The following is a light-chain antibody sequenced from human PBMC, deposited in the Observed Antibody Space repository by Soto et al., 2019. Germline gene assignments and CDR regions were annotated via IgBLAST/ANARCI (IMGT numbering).Light chain of an antibody. CDR2: NNN. CDR3: AAWDDSLNGLV. CDR1: SSNIGSNT. Sequence: QSVLTQPPSASGTPGQRVTISCSGSSSNIGSNTVNWYQQLPGTAPKLLIYNNNQRPSGVPDQFSGTKSGSSASLAIRGVQCEDGGDYYCAAWDDSLNGLVFGTGTKVT. J-gene: IGLJ1*01. V-gene: IGLV1-44*01.